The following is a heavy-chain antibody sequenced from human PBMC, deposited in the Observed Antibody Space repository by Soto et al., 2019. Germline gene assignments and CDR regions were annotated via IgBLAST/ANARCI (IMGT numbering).Heavy chain of an antibody. CDR2: IIPIFGTA. D-gene: IGHD2-15*01. J-gene: IGHJ5*02. Sequence: QVQLVQSGAEVKKPGSSVKVSCKSSGGTFSSYAISWVRQAPAQGLEWLGGIIPIFGTANYAQKFQGRVTITADESTRIASTELSSLGSEETAVYYCAGGMRYGSGGTCYVWRMGWFDPWGQGTLVTVSS. V-gene: IGHV1-69*01. CDR3: AGGMRYGSGGTCYVWRMGWFDP. CDR1: GGTFSSYA.